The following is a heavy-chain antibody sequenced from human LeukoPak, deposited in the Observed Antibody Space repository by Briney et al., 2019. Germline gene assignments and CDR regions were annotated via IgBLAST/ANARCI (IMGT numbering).Heavy chain of an antibody. D-gene: IGHD3/OR15-3a*01. J-gene: IGHJ5*02. CDR1: GGSISSGTYY. Sequence: PSETLSLTCTVSGGSISSGTYYWTWIRQPAGKGLEWVGRIHTSGTTYYNPSLKSRVTISVDRSKNQFSLILSSVTAADTAVYYCAREVWTSANWFDPWGQGTLVTVSS. CDR3: AREVWTSANWFDP. V-gene: IGHV4-61*02. CDR2: IHTSGTT.